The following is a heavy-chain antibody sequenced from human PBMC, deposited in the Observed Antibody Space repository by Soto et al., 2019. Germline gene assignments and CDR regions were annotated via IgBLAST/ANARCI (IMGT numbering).Heavy chain of an antibody. CDR2: INHSGST. V-gene: IGHV4-34*01. CDR1: GGSFSGYY. J-gene: IGHJ5*02. Sequence: SETLSLTCAVYGGSFSGYYWSWIRQPPGKGLEWIGEINHSGSTNYNPSLKSRVTISVDTSKNQFSLKLSSVTAADTAVYYCARGAWLIRSSWYGLTPNRDWFDPRGQGTLVTVSS. D-gene: IGHD6-13*01. CDR3: ARGAWLIRSSWYGLTPNRDWFDP.